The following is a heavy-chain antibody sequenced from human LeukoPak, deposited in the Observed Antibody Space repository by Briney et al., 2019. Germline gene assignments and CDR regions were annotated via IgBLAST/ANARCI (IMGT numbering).Heavy chain of an antibody. J-gene: IGHJ4*02. V-gene: IGHV3-53*05. D-gene: IGHD3-16*02. CDR1: GFTVSTNY. CDR2: IYTGGST. CDR3: AKTLSRLRLGELSPFDY. Sequence: PGGSLRLSCAASGFTVSTNYMSWVRQAPGKGLEWVSIIYTGGSTYYADSVKGRFTISRDNSKNTLYLQMNSLRAEDTAVYYCAKTLSRLRLGELSPFDYWGQGTLVTVSS.